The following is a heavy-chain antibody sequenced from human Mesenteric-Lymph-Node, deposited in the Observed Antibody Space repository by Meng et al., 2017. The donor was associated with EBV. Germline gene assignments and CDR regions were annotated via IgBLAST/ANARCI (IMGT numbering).Heavy chain of an antibody. Sequence: VQLAQSGAEVKKPGAPVRVSCTASGYTFSNYDINWVRQAPGQGLEWMGWMNPKTGNTGFAQKFKGRVTMTRNTSISTGYMELRSLRSDDTAVYYCARASGWSYLAFWGQGTLVTVAS. J-gene: IGHJ4*02. CDR1: GYTFSNYD. V-gene: IGHV1-8*01. CDR3: ARASGWSYLAF. D-gene: IGHD2-15*01. CDR2: MNPKTGNT.